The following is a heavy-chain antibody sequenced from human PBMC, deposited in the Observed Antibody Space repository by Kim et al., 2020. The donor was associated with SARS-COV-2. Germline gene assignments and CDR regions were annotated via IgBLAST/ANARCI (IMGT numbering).Heavy chain of an antibody. D-gene: IGHD2-21*02. Sequence: KDYADTVKCRFTISRDNSKITLYLQMNSLRAEDTAVYYCARGWSGGDEVYWGQGTLVTVSS. J-gene: IGHJ4*02. CDR2: K. V-gene: IGHV3-30*01. CDR3: ARGWSGGDEVY.